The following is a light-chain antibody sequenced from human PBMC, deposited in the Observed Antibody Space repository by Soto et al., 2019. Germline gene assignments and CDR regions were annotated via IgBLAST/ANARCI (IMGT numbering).Light chain of an antibody. CDR1: SGHSSYA. CDR3: QTWGTGFWV. CDR2: LNSDGSH. V-gene: IGLV4-69*01. Sequence: QPVLTQSPSASASLGASVKLTCTLSSGHSSYAIAWHQQQPEKGPRYLMKLNSDGSHSKGDGIPDRFSGSSSGAERYLTIPRLQAGDEADYYCQTWGTGFWVFGGGTKLTVL. J-gene: IGLJ3*02.